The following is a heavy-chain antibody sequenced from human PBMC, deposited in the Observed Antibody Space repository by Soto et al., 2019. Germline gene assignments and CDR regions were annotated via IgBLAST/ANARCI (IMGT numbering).Heavy chain of an antibody. D-gene: IGHD3-22*01. Sequence: GGSLRLSCAASGFTFSSYGMHWVRQAPGKGLEWVAVIWYDGSNKYYADSVKGRFTISRDNSKNTLYLQMNSLRAEDTAVYYCARDPGVVVMNDAFDIWGQGTMVTVSS. CDR3: ARDPGVVVMNDAFDI. CDR1: GFTFSSYG. J-gene: IGHJ3*02. V-gene: IGHV3-33*01. CDR2: IWYDGSNK.